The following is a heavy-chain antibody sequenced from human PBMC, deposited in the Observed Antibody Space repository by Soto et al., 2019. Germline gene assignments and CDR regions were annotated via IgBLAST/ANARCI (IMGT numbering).Heavy chain of an antibody. V-gene: IGHV1-69*13. D-gene: IGHD3-3*01. CDR1: GGTFSSYA. CDR3: ARGEGSGYPYYYGMDV. Sequence: SVKVSCKASGGTFSSYAISWVRQAPGQGLEWMGGIIPIFGTANYAQKFQGRVTITADESTSTAYMELSSLRSEDTAVYYCARGEGSGYPYYYGMDVWGQGTTVTVYS. J-gene: IGHJ6*02. CDR2: IIPIFGTA.